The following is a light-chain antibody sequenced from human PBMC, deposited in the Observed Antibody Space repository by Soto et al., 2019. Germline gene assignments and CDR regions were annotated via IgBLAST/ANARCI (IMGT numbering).Light chain of an antibody. J-gene: IGKJ5*01. Sequence: EIVVTQSPATLSVSPGERATLSCRVSQSVRNKVAWYQQKPGQAPRLLISDASTRASGIPARFSGSGSGTEFTLTISSLQSGDFAVYYCQQYNNWPPEITFGQGTRLEIK. V-gene: IGKV3-15*01. CDR2: DAS. CDR1: QSVRNK. CDR3: QQYNNWPPEIT.